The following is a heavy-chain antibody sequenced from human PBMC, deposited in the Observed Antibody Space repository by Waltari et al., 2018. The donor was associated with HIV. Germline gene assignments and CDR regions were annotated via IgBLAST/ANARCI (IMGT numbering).Heavy chain of an antibody. CDR2: IWFDGGKK. Sequence: QVQVVESGGGVVQPGTSLRLSCEASGFSFSDSGMHWVRQAPGKGLEWVAVIWFDGGKKVFADSVKGRFTISRDNSKNTVELHMNSVTAEDMAVYYCARASPEGGYLDYWGQGTLVTVSS. J-gene: IGHJ4*02. CDR1: GFSFSDSG. D-gene: IGHD2-15*01. CDR3: ARASPEGGYLDY. V-gene: IGHV3-33*01.